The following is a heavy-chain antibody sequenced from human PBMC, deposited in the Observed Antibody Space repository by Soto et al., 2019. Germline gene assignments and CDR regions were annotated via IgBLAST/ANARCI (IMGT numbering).Heavy chain of an antibody. CDR2: ISYDGSNK. D-gene: IGHD2-21*01. Sequence: QVQLVESGGGVVQPGRSLSLSCEASGFTFSSYGMHWVRQAQGKGLEWVAVISYDGSNKYYEDSVKGRFTISRDKSKNTLYRQMNSLRAEDTAVYYCAKDLEVWMSLFHYYGVDVWVQGTTVTVSS. CDR3: AKDLEVWMSLFHYYGVDV. V-gene: IGHV3-30*18. J-gene: IGHJ6*02. CDR1: GFTFSSYG.